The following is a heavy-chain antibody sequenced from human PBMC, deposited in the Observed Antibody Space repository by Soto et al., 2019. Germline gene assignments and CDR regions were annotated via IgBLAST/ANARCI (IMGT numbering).Heavy chain of an antibody. CDR1: GSISSYY. CDR2: IYYSGST. J-gene: IGHJ5*02. Sequence: GSISSYYWSWIRQPPGRGLEWIGYIYYSGSTNYNPSLKSRVTISVDTSKNQFSLKLSSVTAADTAVYYCARGGRHTRKNWFDPWGQGTLVTVSS. D-gene: IGHD3-16*01. V-gene: IGHV4-59*01. CDR3: ARGGRHTRKNWFDP.